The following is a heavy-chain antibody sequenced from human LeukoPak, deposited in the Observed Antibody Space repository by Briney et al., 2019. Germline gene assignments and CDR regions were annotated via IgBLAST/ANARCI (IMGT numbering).Heavy chain of an antibody. CDR2: ISGSGGST. V-gene: IGHV3-23*01. CDR3: ANLIDSSRKYGLDV. D-gene: IGHD3-22*01. J-gene: IGHJ6*02. CDR1: GFTFSSYA. Sequence: GASLRLSCAASGFTFSSYAMSWVRQAPGKGLEWVPAISGSGGSTYYADSVKGRFTISRDNSKNTLYLQMNSLRAEDTAVHYCANLIDSSRKYGLDVWGQGTTVTVSS.